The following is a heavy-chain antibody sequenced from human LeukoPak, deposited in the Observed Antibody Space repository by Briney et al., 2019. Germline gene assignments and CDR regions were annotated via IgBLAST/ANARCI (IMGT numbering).Heavy chain of an antibody. CDR1: GFTFSSYA. V-gene: IGHV3-23*01. Sequence: GVSLRLSCAASGFTFSSYAMSWVRQAPGKGLEWVSAISGSGGSTYYADSVKGRFTISRDNSKNTLYLQMNSLRAEDTAVYYCAKESYSSGWYAYFDYWGQGTLVTVSS. D-gene: IGHD6-19*01. CDR2: ISGSGGST. J-gene: IGHJ4*02. CDR3: AKESYSSGWYAYFDY.